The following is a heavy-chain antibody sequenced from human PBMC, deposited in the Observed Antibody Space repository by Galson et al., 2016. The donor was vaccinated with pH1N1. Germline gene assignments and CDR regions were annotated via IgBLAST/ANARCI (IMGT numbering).Heavy chain of an antibody. J-gene: IGHJ5*02. D-gene: IGHD4-23*01. CDR3: ARDGGDNGGAGQYKYFDT. V-gene: IGHV4-4*02. Sequence: PPGQGLEWIGEIYHIGGTNYNPSLKSRVTISLDKSKNHFSLNLASVTAADTAVYYCARDGGDNGGAGQYKYFDTWGQGTLVTVSS. CDR2: IYHIGGT.